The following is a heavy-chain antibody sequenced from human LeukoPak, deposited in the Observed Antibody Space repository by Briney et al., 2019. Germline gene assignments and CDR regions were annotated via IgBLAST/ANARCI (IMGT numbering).Heavy chain of an antibody. J-gene: IGHJ4*02. Sequence: GGSLRLSCAASGFTFSSYGMPWVRQAPGKGLEWVAVIWYDGSNKYYADSVKGRFTISRDNSKNTLYLQMNSLRAEDTAVYYCARENYDLGGGFDYWGQGTLVTVSS. CDR3: ARENYDLGGGFDY. CDR2: IWYDGSNK. D-gene: IGHD3-22*01. V-gene: IGHV3-33*01. CDR1: GFTFSSYG.